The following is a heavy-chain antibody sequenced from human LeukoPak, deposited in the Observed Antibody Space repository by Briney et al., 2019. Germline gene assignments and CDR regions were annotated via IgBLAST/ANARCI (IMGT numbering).Heavy chain of an antibody. V-gene: IGHV3-7*01. J-gene: IGHJ4*02. CDR1: GFTFSGFW. Sequence: GGSLRLSCAASGFTFSGFWMSWVRQAPGKGLEWVANIKQDGSEKYYVDSVKGRFTISRDNAKNSLYLQMNSLRADDTAVYFCARLGVAVAARVWSWGQGSLVTVSS. CDR2: IKQDGSEK. D-gene: IGHD2-15*01. CDR3: ARLGVAVAARVWS.